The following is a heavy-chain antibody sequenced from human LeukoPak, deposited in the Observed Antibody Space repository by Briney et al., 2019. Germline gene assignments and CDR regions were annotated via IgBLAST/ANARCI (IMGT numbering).Heavy chain of an antibody. CDR3: AMGELLWFGELKYYYYYMDV. CDR1: GVTFSSYA. J-gene: IGHJ6*03. V-gene: IGHV1-69*13. CDR2: IIPVFGTT. D-gene: IGHD3-10*01. Sequence: GASVKVSCKAFGVTFSSYAITWVRQAPGQGLEWMGGIIPVFGTTNYAQKFQGRVTITADESTSTAYMELSSLRSEDTAVYYCAMGELLWFGELKYYYYYMDVWGKGTTVTISS.